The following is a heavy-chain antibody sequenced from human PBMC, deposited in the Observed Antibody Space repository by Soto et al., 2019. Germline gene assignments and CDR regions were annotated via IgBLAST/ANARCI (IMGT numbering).Heavy chain of an antibody. CDR2: INHSGST. CDR1: GGSFSGYY. V-gene: IGHV4-34*01. D-gene: IGHD3-9*01. Sequence: SETLSLTCAVYGGSFSGYYWSWIRQPPGKGLEWIGEINHSGSTNYNPSLKSRVTISVDTSKNQFSLKLSSVTAADTAVYYCARDRLRYFDWLLRGGYYYGMDVWGQGTTVT. J-gene: IGHJ6*02. CDR3: ARDRLRYFDWLLRGGYYYGMDV.